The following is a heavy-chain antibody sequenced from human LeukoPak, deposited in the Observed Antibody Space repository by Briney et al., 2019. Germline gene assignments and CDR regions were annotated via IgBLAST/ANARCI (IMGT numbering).Heavy chain of an antibody. CDR3: VRLIVVVPVKAFDI. J-gene: IGHJ3*02. CDR1: GGSISSSSYY. V-gene: IGHV4-39*01. Sequence: PSETLSLTCTVSGGSISSSSYYWGWIRQPPGKGLEWIGSIYYSGSTYYNPSLKSRVTISVDTSKNQFSLKLSSVTAADTAVYYCVRLIVVVPVKAFDIWGQGTMVTVSS. D-gene: IGHD2-2*01. CDR2: IYYSGST.